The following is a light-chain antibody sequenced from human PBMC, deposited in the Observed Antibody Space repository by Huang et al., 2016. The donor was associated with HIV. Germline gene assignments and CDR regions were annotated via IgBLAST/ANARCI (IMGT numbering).Light chain of an antibody. Sequence: EVVLTQSPGTLSSSPGERVTVSCRASQSLSSSYIAWYQQRPGQAPRLLIYGASTRATDIPDRFSGSGSGTDFTLTINGLEPADFAMYYCQQYGTSPYTFGQGTNLEI. CDR1: QSLSSSY. CDR2: GAS. V-gene: IGKV3-20*01. CDR3: QQYGTSPYT. J-gene: IGKJ2*01.